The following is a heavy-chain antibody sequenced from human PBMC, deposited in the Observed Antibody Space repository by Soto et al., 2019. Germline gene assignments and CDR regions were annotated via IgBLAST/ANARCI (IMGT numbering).Heavy chain of an antibody. Sequence: SETLSLTCTVSGGSISSSSYYWGWIRQPPGKGLEWIGSIYYSGSTYYNPSLKSRVTISVDTSKNQFSLKLSSVTAADTAVYYCASELIAAAGTRSYYYSYGMDVWGPGTTVTVSS. CDR3: ASELIAAAGTRSYYYSYGMDV. CDR1: GGSISSSSYY. CDR2: IYYSGST. V-gene: IGHV4-39*01. D-gene: IGHD6-13*01. J-gene: IGHJ6*02.